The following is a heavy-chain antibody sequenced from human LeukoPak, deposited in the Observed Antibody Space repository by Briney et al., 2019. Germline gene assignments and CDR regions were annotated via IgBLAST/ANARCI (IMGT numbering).Heavy chain of an antibody. D-gene: IGHD1-1*01. Sequence: GSLRLSCAAXGFTFSSYAMSWVRQAPGKGLEWVSAISGSGGSTYYADSVKGRFTISRDNSKNTLYLQMNSLRAEDTAVYYCAKVRDWNYCTYWGQGTLVTVSS. CDR2: ISGSGGST. CDR3: AKVRDWNYCTY. CDR1: GFTFSSYA. V-gene: IGHV3-23*01. J-gene: IGHJ4*02.